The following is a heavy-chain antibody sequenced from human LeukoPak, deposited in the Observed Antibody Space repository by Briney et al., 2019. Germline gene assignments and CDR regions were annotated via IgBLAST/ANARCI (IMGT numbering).Heavy chain of an antibody. CDR3: ARTYRSSWSWDAFDI. CDR2: IYPRGST. Sequence: GGSLRLSCAASGFTVSSDYMSWVRQAPGKGLDWVSVIYPRGSTYYADSVKGRFIISRDNSKNTVFLQMDSLRVEDTAVYYCARTYRSSWSWDAFDIWGQGTMVTVSS. D-gene: IGHD6-13*01. J-gene: IGHJ3*02. V-gene: IGHV3-53*01. CDR1: GFTVSSDY.